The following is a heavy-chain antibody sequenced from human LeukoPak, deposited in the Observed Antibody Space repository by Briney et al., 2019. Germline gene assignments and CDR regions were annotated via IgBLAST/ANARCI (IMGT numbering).Heavy chain of an antibody. D-gene: IGHD2-15*01. CDR3: ARDPGGSCYGGCSEYFQH. Sequence: GASVKVSCKASGGTFSSSAISWVRQAPGQGLEWMGGIIPIFGTANYAQKFQGRVTITTDESASTAYMELSSLRSEDTAVYYCARDPGGSCYGGCSEYFQHWGQGTLVTVSS. J-gene: IGHJ1*01. V-gene: IGHV1-69*05. CDR2: IIPIFGTA. CDR1: GGTFSSSA.